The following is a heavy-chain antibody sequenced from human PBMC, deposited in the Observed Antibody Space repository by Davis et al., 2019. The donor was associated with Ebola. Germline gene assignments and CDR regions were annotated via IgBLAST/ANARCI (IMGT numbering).Heavy chain of an antibody. CDR1: GSAIASYY. Sequence: SETLSLTCTVSGSAIASYYWSWIREIPGKGLEWMGYVYSRGSPDYNASLRGRISISVDMSKSQVYLQLTSVTAADTAIYYCARTRITRIQDVWGQGTRVTVSS. V-gene: IGHV4-59*01. CDR2: VYSRGSP. J-gene: IGHJ4*02. CDR3: ARTRITRIQDV. D-gene: IGHD3-22*01.